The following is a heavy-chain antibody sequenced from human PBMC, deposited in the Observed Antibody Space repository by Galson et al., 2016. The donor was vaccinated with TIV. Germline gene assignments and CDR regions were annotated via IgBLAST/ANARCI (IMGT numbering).Heavy chain of an antibody. J-gene: IGHJ4*01. D-gene: IGHD3-22*01. CDR1: GVTFSYFA. V-gene: IGHV1-69*13. CDR2: IVPMFGTT. Sequence: SVKVSCKASGVTFSYFAFSWVRQAPGQGLEWMGGIVPMFGTTNYAQKFQGRVTGSADESTTTAYLELSSLRSEDTAVYYCARGRVIYDSSGYFLFDHWGQGTLVTVSS. CDR3: ARGRVIYDSSGYFLFDH.